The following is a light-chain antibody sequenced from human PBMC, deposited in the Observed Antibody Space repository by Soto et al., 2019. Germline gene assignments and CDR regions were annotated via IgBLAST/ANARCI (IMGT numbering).Light chain of an antibody. V-gene: IGKV1-39*01. J-gene: IGKJ5*01. Sequence: DIQMTQSPSSLSLSVGDRVTITLRASQSIGGFLSWYQQKLGKAPKLLIYAASTLQSGVPSRFSGSGSGTDFTLTISSLQPEDFATYYCQQLHDYPITFGQGTRLEIK. CDR1: QSIGGF. CDR2: AAS. CDR3: QQLHDYPIT.